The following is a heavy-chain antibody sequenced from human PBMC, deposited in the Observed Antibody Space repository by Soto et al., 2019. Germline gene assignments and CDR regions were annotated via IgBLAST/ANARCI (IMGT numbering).Heavy chain of an antibody. CDR1: GFTFNDYY. V-gene: IGHV3-11*01. Sequence: GGSLRLSCAASGFTFNDYYMTWIRQAPGKGLEWVSYISSSGSGIYYADSMKGRFTISRDNAKKSLYLQMSSLRAEDTAVYYCARAYSDAFEIWGQGTMVTVSS. D-gene: IGHD2-15*01. J-gene: IGHJ3*02. CDR2: ISSSGSGI. CDR3: ARAYSDAFEI.